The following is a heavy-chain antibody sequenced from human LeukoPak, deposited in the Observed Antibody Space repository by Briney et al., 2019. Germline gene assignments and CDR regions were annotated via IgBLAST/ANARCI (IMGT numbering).Heavy chain of an antibody. CDR2: INPTGTSS. V-gene: IGHV1-46*01. CDR3: ARGRGDYVWGSYEPYFDY. J-gene: IGHJ4*02. D-gene: IGHD3-16*01. CDR1: GYTFTRHY. Sequence: ASVKVSCKSSGYTFTRHYLHWVRQAPGQGLEWVGLINPTGTSSWSAQKFQGRVTLTRDMSTSTDYMELSSLRSEDTAVYYCARGRGDYVWGSYEPYFDYWGQGTLVTVSS.